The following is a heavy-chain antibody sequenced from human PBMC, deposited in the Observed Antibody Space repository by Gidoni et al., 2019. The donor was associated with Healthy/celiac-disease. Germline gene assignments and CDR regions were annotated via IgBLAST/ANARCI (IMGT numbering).Heavy chain of an antibody. V-gene: IGHV3-23*01. D-gene: IGHD6-13*01. Sequence: EVQLLESGGGLVQPGGSLRLACAASGSTFRSSARAWVRQAPGRGLGLVSAISGSGGSTYYADAVKGRFTISRDNSKNTLYLQMNSLRAEDTAVYYCAKVAGRPEAAAGHGGTDYFDYWGQGTLVTVSS. CDR1: GSTFRSSA. J-gene: IGHJ4*02. CDR2: ISGSGGST. CDR3: AKVAGRPEAAAGHGGTDYFDY.